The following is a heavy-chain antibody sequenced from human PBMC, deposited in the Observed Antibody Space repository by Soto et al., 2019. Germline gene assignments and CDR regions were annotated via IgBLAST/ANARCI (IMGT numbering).Heavy chain of an antibody. CDR3: ATAPKKKWLVVIGLDY. CDR2: IYYSGST. V-gene: IGHV4-59*01. J-gene: IGHJ4*02. Sequence: SETLSLTCTVSGAPISSYYWSWIRQPPGKGLEWIGYIYYSGSTNYNPSLKSRVTISVDTSKNQFSLKLSSVTAADTAVYYCATAPKKKWLVVIGLDYWGQGTLVTVSS. D-gene: IGHD6-19*01. CDR1: GAPISSYY.